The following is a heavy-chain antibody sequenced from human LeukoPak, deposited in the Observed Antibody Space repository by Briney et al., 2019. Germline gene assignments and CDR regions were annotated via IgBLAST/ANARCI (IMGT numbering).Heavy chain of an antibody. Sequence: PGGSLRLSCVVSGFNSDDYAMHWVRQVPGKGLEWVSLISWDGGSTYYADSVKGRFTISRDNSKNSLYLQMNSLRAEDTALYYCAKDASIAVAGTIGYYMDVWGKGTTVTVSS. CDR2: ISWDGGST. J-gene: IGHJ6*03. CDR1: GFNSDDYA. V-gene: IGHV3-43D*03. CDR3: AKDASIAVAGTIGYYMDV. D-gene: IGHD6-19*01.